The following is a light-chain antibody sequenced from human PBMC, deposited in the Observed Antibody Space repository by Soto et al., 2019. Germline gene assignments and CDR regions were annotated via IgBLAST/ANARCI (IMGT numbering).Light chain of an antibody. Sequence: QAALTQPASVSGSPGQSITISGTGTSSDVGAYNYVSWYQQHPGKAPKLMIYEVSNRPSGVSNRFSGSKSGNTASLTISGLQAEDEADYFCKSYTTSSTYVFGPGTKVTVL. CDR3: KSYTTSSTYV. V-gene: IGLV2-14*01. J-gene: IGLJ1*01. CDR1: SSDVGAYNY. CDR2: EVS.